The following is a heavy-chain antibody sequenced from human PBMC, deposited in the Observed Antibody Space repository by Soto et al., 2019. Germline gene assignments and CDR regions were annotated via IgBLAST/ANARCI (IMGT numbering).Heavy chain of an antibody. Sequence: GGSLRLSCAASGFTFSSYDMHWVRQATGKGLEWVSAIGTAGDTYYPGSVKGRFTISRENAKNSLYLQMNSLRAEDTAVYYCARAIAARPSHYYYGMDVWGQGTTVTVSS. J-gene: IGHJ6*02. V-gene: IGHV3-13*01. CDR3: ARAIAARPSHYYYGMDV. D-gene: IGHD6-6*01. CDR2: IGTAGDT. CDR1: GFTFSSYD.